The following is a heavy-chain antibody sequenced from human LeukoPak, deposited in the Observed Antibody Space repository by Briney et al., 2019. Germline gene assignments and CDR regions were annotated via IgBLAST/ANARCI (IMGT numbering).Heavy chain of an antibody. J-gene: IGHJ4*02. D-gene: IGHD4-11*01. V-gene: IGHV3-23*01. CDR2: ISGSGGST. CDR3: ARSVPDYTRFDY. Sequence: GGSLRLSCAASGFTFSSYAMGWVRQTPGKGLEWVSAISGSGGSTYYADSVKGRFTISRDNSKNTLFLQMNSLRVEDTALYYCARSVPDYTRFDYWGQGALVTVSS. CDR1: GFTFSSYA.